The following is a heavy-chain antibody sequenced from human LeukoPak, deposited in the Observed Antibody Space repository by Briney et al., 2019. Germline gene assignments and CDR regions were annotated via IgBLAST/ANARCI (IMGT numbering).Heavy chain of an antibody. J-gene: IGHJ5*02. CDR2: MNPNSGNT. V-gene: IGHV1-8*03. CDR1: GYTFTSYD. Sequence: ASVKVSCKASGYTFTSYDINWVRQATGQGLEWMGWMNPNSGNTGYAQKFRGRVTITRNTSISTAYMELSSLRSEDTAFYYCARIILGYCSAGNCYSGDWFDAWGQGTLVTVSS. CDR3: ARIILGYCSAGNCYSGDWFDA. D-gene: IGHD2-15*01.